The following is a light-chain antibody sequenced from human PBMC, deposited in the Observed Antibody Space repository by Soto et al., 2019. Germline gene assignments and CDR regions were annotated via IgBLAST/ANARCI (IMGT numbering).Light chain of an antibody. V-gene: IGLV7-46*01. CDR1: TGAVTSGHY. Sequence: QTVVTQEPSLTVSPGGTVTLTCGSSTGAVTSGHYPYWFQQKPGQAPRTLIFDTSNKHSYTPARFSGSLLGGKAALTLSGAQPEDEADYYCLLSYSAIGVFGGGTKLNVL. CDR2: DTS. J-gene: IGLJ2*01. CDR3: LLSYSAIGV.